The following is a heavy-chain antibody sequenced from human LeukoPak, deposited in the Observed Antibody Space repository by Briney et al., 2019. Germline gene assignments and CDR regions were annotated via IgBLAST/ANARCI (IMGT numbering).Heavy chain of an antibody. Sequence: PSETLSLTCTVSGGSISGYYWSWIRQPAGKGLELIGRIYTSEFTNYNPSLKSRVIMSVDTSNNQFSLKRNSVTAADTAVYYCARALSRSSSWEFDPWGQGILVTVSS. D-gene: IGHD6-13*01. CDR3: ARALSRSSSWEFDP. CDR1: GGSISGYY. V-gene: IGHV4-4*07. CDR2: IYTSEFT. J-gene: IGHJ5*02.